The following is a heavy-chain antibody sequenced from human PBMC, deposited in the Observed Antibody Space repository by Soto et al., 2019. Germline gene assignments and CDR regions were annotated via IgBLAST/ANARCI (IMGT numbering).Heavy chain of an antibody. CDR1: GFTFSSYG. J-gene: IGHJ6*03. Sequence: GGSLRLSCAASGFTFSSYGMHWVRQAPGKGLEWVAVISYDGSNKYYADSVKGRFTISRDNSKNTLYLQMNSLRAEDTAVYYCAKGRQTGYYYYYMDVWGKGTTVTVSS. CDR2: ISYDGSNK. CDR3: AKGRQTGYYYYYMDV. V-gene: IGHV3-30*18.